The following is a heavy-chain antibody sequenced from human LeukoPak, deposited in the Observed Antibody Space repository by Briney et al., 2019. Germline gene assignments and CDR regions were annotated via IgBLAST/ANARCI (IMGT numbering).Heavy chain of an antibody. D-gene: IGHD2-2*01. CDR1: GFTFSSYA. V-gene: IGHV3-23*01. CDR2: ISGSGGST. J-gene: IGHJ4*02. Sequence: GGSLRLSCAASGFTFSSYAMSWVRQAPGKGLEWVSAISGSGGSTYYADSVKGRFTISRDNSKNTLYLQMNSLRAEDTAVYYCAKDGGYCSSTSCYSSSFDYWGQGTLVTVSS. CDR3: AKDGGYCSSTSCYSSSFDY.